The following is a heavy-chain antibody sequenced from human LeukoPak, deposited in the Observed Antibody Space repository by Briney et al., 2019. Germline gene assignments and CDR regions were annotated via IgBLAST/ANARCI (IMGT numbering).Heavy chain of an antibody. CDR3: TRRYNYDSSGYYYVRDAFDI. CDR2: IRSKAYGGTT. Sequence: WIRQPPGKGLEWVGFIRSKAYGGTTKNAASVKGRFTISRDDSRSIAYLQMNSLKTEDTAVYYCTRRYNYDSSGYYYVRDAFDIWGQGTMVTVSS. V-gene: IGHV3-49*02. J-gene: IGHJ3*02. D-gene: IGHD3-22*01.